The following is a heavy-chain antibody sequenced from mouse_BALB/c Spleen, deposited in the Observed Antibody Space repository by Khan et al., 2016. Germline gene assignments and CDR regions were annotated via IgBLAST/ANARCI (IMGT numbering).Heavy chain of an antibody. J-gene: IGHJ4*01. CDR2: ISYSGST. D-gene: IGHD2-3*01. V-gene: IGHV3-8*02. CDR3: ARNYDDFYYAMDY. Sequence: EVQLVESGPSLVKPSQTLSLTCSVTGDSITSGFWNWIRKFPGNKLEYMGYISYSGSTYYNPSLKSRISITRDTSKNQYYLQLNSVTTEDTATYYCARNYDDFYYAMDYWGQGTSVNVSS. CDR1: GDSITSGF.